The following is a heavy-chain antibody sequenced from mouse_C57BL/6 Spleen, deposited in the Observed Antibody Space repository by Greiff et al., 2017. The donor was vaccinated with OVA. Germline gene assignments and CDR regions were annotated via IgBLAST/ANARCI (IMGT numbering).Heavy chain of an antibody. Sequence: QVQLKESGPELVKPGASVKISCKASGYAFSSSWMNWVKQRPGKGLEWIGRIYPGDGDTNYNGKFKGKATLTADKSSSTAYMQLSSLTSEDSAVYVCARGGNYYGSSSVMDYWGQGTSVTVSS. V-gene: IGHV1-82*01. J-gene: IGHJ4*01. CDR2: IYPGDGDT. D-gene: IGHD1-1*01. CDR1: GYAFSSSW. CDR3: ARGGNYYGSSSVMDY.